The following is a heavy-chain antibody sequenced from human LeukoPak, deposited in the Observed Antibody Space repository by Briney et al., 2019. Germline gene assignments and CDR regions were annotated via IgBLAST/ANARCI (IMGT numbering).Heavy chain of an antibody. CDR1: GFTFSSFG. J-gene: IGHJ4*02. CDR3: ARYQQTGYESDY. CDR2: IWYDGSKK. V-gene: IGHV3-33*01. D-gene: IGHD5-12*01. Sequence: GGSLRLSCAASGFTFSSFGMHWVRQAPGKGLEWVAVIWYDGSKKYYAESVKGRFTISRDSAKSTLYLQMNSLRAEDTAVYYCARYQQTGYESDYWGQGTLVTVSS.